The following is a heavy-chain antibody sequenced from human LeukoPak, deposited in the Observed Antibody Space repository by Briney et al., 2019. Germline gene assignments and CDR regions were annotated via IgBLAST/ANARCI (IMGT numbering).Heavy chain of an antibody. J-gene: IGHJ6*03. V-gene: IGHV4-30-4*08. CDR1: GGSISSGDYY. CDR3: ARITAYYYYYYMDV. CDR2: IYYSGST. Sequence: SETLSLTCTVSGGSISSGDYYWSWIRQPPGKGLEWIGYIYYSGSTYYNPSLKSRVTISVDTSKNQISLKLSSVTAADTAVYYCARITAYYYYYYMDVWGKGTTVTVSS. D-gene: IGHD1-20*01.